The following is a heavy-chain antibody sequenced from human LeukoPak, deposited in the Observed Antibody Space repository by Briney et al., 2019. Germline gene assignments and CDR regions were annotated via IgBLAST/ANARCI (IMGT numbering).Heavy chain of an antibody. D-gene: IGHD3-10*01. Sequence: ETLSLTCAVYGGSFSGYYWSWVRQAPGKGLEWVSVIYSGGSTYYADSVKGRFTISRDNSKNTLYLQMNSLRAEDTAVYYCARLITVAGGVFYFDYWGQGTLVTVSS. CDR3: ARLITVAGGVFYFDY. J-gene: IGHJ4*02. CDR1: GGSFSGYY. CDR2: IYSGGST. V-gene: IGHV3-53*01.